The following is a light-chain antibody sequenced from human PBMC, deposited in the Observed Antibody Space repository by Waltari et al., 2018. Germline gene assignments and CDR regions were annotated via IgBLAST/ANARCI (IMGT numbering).Light chain of an antibody. V-gene: IGKV1-6*01. CDR1: QGIRND. CDR2: AAS. J-gene: IGKJ1*01. Sequence: AIEMTQSPSSLSASVGHRVTITCPASQGIRNDLGWYQQKPGKAPKFLIYAASSLQTGVPSRFSGSGSGTDFTLTISSLQPEDFATYYCLQDYNYPRTFGQGTKVDIK. CDR3: LQDYNYPRT.